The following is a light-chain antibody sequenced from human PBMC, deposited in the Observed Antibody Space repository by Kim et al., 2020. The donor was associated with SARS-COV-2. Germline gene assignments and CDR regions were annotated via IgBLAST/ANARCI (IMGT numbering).Light chain of an antibody. CDR2: RTS. J-gene: IGKJ1*01. CDR1: QSISSR. CDR3: QHYNSYSWT. Sequence: DIQMTQSPSTLSASVGDRVTITCRASQSISSRLAWYQQKPGKAPKLLIYRTSSLESGVPSRFTGSGSGTEFTLTISSLQPDDFATYYCQHYNSYSWTFGQGTTVDIK. V-gene: IGKV1-5*03.